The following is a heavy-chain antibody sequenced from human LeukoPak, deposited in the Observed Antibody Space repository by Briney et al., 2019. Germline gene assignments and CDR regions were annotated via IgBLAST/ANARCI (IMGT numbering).Heavy chain of an antibody. CDR3: ARERVGSSWYFDY. Sequence: PGGSLRLSCTASGFTFSGYSMNWIRQAPGKGLEWVSSFGTRSTSVYHAGSVKGRFAISRDNAKNSLYLQMNSLRAEDTAVYYCARERVGSSWYFDYWGQGTLVTVSS. CDR2: FGTRSTSV. V-gene: IGHV3-21*04. D-gene: IGHD6-13*01. J-gene: IGHJ4*02. CDR1: GFTFSGYS.